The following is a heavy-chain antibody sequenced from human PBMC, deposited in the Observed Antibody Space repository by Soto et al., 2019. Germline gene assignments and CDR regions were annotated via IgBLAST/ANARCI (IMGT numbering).Heavy chain of an antibody. D-gene: IGHD6-13*01. J-gene: IGHJ4*02. V-gene: IGHV1-18*01. CDR3: ARDEQQLVRGLDY. CDR2: INAYTGKT. CDR1: GYTFISYG. Sequence: PLVQSGGDVKKPGASVQVSCKASGYTFISYGISWVRQAPGQGLEWVGWINAYTGKTKLAQKVQGRVTLTTDRSTSTAYLELRSLRSADAAAYYCARDEQQLVRGLDYWGQGTLVSVSS.